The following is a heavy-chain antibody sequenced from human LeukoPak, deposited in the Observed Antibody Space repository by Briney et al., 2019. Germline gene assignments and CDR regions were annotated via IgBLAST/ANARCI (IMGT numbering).Heavy chain of an antibody. Sequence: SVKVSCKASGGTFSSYAISWVRQAPGQGLEWMGGIIPIFGTANYAQKFQGRVTITADESTSTAYMELSSLRSEDKAVYYCAGGVVEMATITGAFDYWGQGTLVTVSS. CDR3: AGGVVEMATITGAFDY. D-gene: IGHD5-24*01. CDR2: IIPIFGTA. J-gene: IGHJ4*02. V-gene: IGHV1-69*13. CDR1: GGTFSSYA.